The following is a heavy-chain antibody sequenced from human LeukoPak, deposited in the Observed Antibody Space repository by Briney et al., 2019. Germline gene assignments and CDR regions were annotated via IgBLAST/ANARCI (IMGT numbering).Heavy chain of an antibody. CDR3: ARVVDYSSSFVYYLDV. CDR1: GYTFTGYY. D-gene: IGHD6-6*01. V-gene: IGHV1-2*07. J-gene: IGHJ6*03. CDR2: INPNRGGA. Sequence: ASVKVSCKASGYTFTGYYIHWVRQAPGQGLEWMGWINPNRGGADYAHKFQGRVTMTRDTPISPDYLQLSRLRSDDTPVYYCARVVDYSSSFVYYLDVWGKGTTVTVSS.